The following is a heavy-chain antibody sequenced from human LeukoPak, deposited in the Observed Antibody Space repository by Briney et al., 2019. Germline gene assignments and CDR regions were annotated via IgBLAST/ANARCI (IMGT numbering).Heavy chain of an antibody. V-gene: IGHV3-30-3*01. CDR3: ARDSGRVAGDYYFDY. D-gene: IGHD6-19*01. Sequence: GRSLRLSCAASGFTFSSYGIHWVRRGPGKGLEWVTFISYDGNNKYYADSVKGRFTISRDNSENTLYLQMNSLRAEDTALYYCARDSGRVAGDYYFDYWGQGTLVTVSS. CDR1: GFTFSSYG. J-gene: IGHJ4*02. CDR2: ISYDGNNK.